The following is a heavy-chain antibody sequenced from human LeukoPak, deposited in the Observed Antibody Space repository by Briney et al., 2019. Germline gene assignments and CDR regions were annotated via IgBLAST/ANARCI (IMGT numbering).Heavy chain of an antibody. V-gene: IGHV2-5*02. CDR2: IYWDDDK. CDR1: GFSLSTSGVG. D-gene: IGHD5-18*01. CDR3: AHSGSYGYGLSDAFDI. Sequence: SGPTLVKPTQTLTLTCTFSGFSLSTSGVGVGWIRQPPGKALEWLALIYWDDDKRYSPSLKSRLTITKDTSKNQVVLTMTNMDPVDTATHYCAHSGSYGYGLSDAFDIWGQGTMVTVSS. J-gene: IGHJ3*02.